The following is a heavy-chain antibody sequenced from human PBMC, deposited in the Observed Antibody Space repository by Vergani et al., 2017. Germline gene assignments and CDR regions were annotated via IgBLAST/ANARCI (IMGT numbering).Heavy chain of an antibody. CDR3: ARGIVGATFDY. J-gene: IGHJ4*02. D-gene: IGHD1-26*01. V-gene: IGHV1-2*02. Sequence: QVQLVQSGAEVKKPGASVKVSCKASGYTFTGYYMHWVRQAPGQGLEWMGWINPNSGGTNYAQKLQGRVTMTTDTSTSTAYMELRSLRSDHTAVYYCARGIVGATFDYWGQGTLVTVSS. CDR1: GYTFTGYY. CDR2: INPNSGGT.